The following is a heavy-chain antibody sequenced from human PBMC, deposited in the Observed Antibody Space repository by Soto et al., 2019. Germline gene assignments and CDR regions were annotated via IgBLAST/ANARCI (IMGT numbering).Heavy chain of an antibody. V-gene: IGHV4-59*01. J-gene: IGHJ3*02. CDR2: IYYSGST. D-gene: IGHD3-22*01. CDR3: ARAGYYDSSGADAFDI. CDR1: GGSISSYY. Sequence: PSETLSLTCTVSGGSISSYYWSWIRQPQGKGLEWIGYIYYSGSTNYNPSLKSRVTISVDTSKNQFSLKLSSVTAADTAVYYCARAGYYDSSGADAFDIWGQGTMVTVSS.